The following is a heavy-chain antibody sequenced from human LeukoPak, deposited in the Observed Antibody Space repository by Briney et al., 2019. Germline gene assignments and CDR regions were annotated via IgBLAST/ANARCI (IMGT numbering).Heavy chain of an antibody. Sequence: GGSLRLSCAASGFTFSSYSMNWVRQAPGKGLEWVSYISSSSSTIYYADSVKGRFTISRDNAKNSLYLQMNSLRAEDTAVYYCARDRPQTTTDAFDIWGQGTMVTVSS. CDR3: ARDRPQTTTDAFDI. V-gene: IGHV3-48*01. CDR2: ISSSSSTI. J-gene: IGHJ3*02. D-gene: IGHD4-17*01. CDR1: GFTFSSYS.